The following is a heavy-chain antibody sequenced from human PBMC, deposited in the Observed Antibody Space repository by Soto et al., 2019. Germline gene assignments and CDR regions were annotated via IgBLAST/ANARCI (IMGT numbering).Heavy chain of an antibody. CDR3: ARDGTAVAAGYYGMDV. J-gene: IGHJ6*02. Sequence: QVQLQESGPGLVKPSETLSLTCTVSGGSITNYYWSWIRQPPGKGLEWIGFIYYSGSTNYNPSLKSRVTISVATSKNQGSLKLSSVTAADTGVYYCARDGTAVAAGYYGMDVWGQGTTVTVSS. D-gene: IGHD5-18*01. V-gene: IGHV4-59*01. CDR2: IYYSGST. CDR1: GGSITNYY.